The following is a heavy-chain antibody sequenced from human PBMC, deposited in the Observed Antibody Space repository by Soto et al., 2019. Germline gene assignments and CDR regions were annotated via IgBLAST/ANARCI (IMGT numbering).Heavy chain of an antibody. CDR2: IYSGGST. V-gene: IGHV3-53*01. Sequence: GGSLRLSCAASGLTVSSNYMSWVRQAPGKGLEWVSVIYSGGSTYYADSVKGRFTISRDNSKNTLYLQMNSLRAEDTAVYYCARDRMVRGVRWFDPWGQGTLVTAPQ. CDR3: ARDRMVRGVRWFDP. CDR1: GLTVSSNY. J-gene: IGHJ5*02. D-gene: IGHD3-10*01.